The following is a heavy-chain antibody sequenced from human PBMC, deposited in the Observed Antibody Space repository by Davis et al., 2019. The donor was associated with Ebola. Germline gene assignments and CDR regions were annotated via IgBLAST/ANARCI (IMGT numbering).Heavy chain of an antibody. J-gene: IGHJ6*02. Sequence: GESLKISCKGSGYSFTSYWIGWVRQMPGKGLEWMGIIYPGDSDTRYSPSFQGQVNISADKSISTAYLQWSSLKASDTAMYYCARHSSYSNYYYGMDVWGQGTTVTVSS. CDR1: GYSFTSYW. D-gene: IGHD4-11*01. V-gene: IGHV5-51*01. CDR2: IYPGDSDT. CDR3: ARHSSYSNYYYGMDV.